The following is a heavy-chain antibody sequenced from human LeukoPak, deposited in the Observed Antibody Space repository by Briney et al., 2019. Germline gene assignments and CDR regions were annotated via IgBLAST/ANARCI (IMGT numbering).Heavy chain of an antibody. D-gene: IGHD6-19*01. V-gene: IGHV1-8*01. CDR2: MNTNSGNT. J-gene: IGHJ4*02. CDR1: GYTFTSYD. CDR3: ARAEESRVSGCLKKGYSSGWQSLGY. Sequence: ASVKVSCKASGYTFTSYDINWVRQATGQGLEWMGWMNTNSGNTGYAQKFQGRVTMTRNTSISTAYMELSSLRSEVTAVYYCARAEESRVSGCLKKGYSSGWQSLGYWGQGTLVTVSS.